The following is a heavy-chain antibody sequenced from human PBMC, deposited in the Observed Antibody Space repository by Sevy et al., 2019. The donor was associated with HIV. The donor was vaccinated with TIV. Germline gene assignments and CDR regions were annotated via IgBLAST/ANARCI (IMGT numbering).Heavy chain of an antibody. CDR3: VRVGIETAFYGMDV. J-gene: IGHJ6*02. CDR2: IGSLGSPI. V-gene: IGHV3-48*03. CDR1: GFTFSSYE. Sequence: GGSLRLSCAVSGFTFSSYEMNWVRQAPGKGLEWVSYIGSLGSPINYADSVKGRITISRDNAKNSLYLQMNSLRAEDRAVYYCVRVGIETAFYGMDVWGQGTTVTVSS.